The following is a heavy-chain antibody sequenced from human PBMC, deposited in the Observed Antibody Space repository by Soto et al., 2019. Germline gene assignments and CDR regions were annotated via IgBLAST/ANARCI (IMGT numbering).Heavy chain of an antibody. V-gene: IGHV3-13*01. D-gene: IGHD6-13*01. J-gene: IGHJ6*02. CDR3: AREDSSSWYYYGMDV. CDR1: GFTFSSYD. Sequence: GGSLRRSCAASGFTFSSYDMHWVRQATGKGLEWVSAIGTAGDTYYPGSVKGRFTISRENAKNSLYLQMNSLRAGDTAVYYCAREDSSSWYYYGMDVWGQGTTVTVSS. CDR2: IGTAGDT.